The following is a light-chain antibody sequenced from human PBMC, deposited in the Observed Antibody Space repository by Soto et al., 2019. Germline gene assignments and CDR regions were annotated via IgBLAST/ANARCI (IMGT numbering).Light chain of an antibody. Sequence: DIQMTQSPSSVSASVGDRVTITCRASQSITSWLAWYQQKPGKAPKVLIYAASTLQSGVQSRFSGSGSGTEFTLTIRSLQPEDFATYFCKQLNSYPITFGQGTRLEIK. CDR2: AAS. J-gene: IGKJ5*01. CDR1: QSITSW. V-gene: IGKV1-9*01. CDR3: KQLNSYPIT.